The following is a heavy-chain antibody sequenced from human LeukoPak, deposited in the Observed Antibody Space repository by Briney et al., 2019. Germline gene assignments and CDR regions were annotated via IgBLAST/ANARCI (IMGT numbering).Heavy chain of an antibody. V-gene: IGHV3-30*18. D-gene: IGHD4-17*01. CDR1: GFTFSSYG. J-gene: IGHJ4*02. Sequence: GGSLRLSCAASGFTFSSYGMHWVRQAPGKGLEWVAVISYDGSNKYYADSVKGRFTISRDNSKNTLYLQMNSLRAEDTAVYYCVKDGTVTTFDYWGQGTLVTVSS. CDR3: VKDGTVTTFDY. CDR2: ISYDGSNK.